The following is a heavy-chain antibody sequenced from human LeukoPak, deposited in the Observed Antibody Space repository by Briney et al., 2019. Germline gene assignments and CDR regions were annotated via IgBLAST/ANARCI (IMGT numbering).Heavy chain of an antibody. J-gene: IGHJ4*02. Sequence: GSLRLSCAASGFTFSSYGFHWVRQAPGKGLEWVAVIWYDGSNKYYADSVKGRFTISRDNSKNTLYLQMNSLRAEDTAVYYCARDWNLRAFDYWGQGSLVTVSS. D-gene: IGHD1-1*01. CDR2: IWYDGSNK. V-gene: IGHV3-33*01. CDR3: ARDWNLRAFDY. CDR1: GFTFSSYG.